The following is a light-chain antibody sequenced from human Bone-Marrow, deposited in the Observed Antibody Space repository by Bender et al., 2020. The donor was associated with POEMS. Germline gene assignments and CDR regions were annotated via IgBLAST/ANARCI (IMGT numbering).Light chain of an antibody. J-gene: IGLJ3*02. Sequence: QSVLTQPPSVSEAPGQGVTISCTGSSSNIGAGYDVHWYQHIPGTAPKPLIYGNTNRPSGVPARFSGSKSGTSASLAISDIQSEDEGDYYCSSWDDSLSGWVFGGGTKLTVL. CDR1: SSNIGAGYD. CDR2: GNT. V-gene: IGLV1-40*01. CDR3: SSWDDSLSGWV.